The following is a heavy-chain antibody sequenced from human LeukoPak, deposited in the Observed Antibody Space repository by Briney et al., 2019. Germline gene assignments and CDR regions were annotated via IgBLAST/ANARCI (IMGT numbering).Heavy chain of an antibody. D-gene: IGHD3-9*01. CDR2: IYYSGST. V-gene: IGHV4-59*01. CDR1: GGSISSYY. Sequence: SETLSLTCTVSGGSISSYYWSWIRQPPGKGLEWIGYIYYSGSTNYNPSLKSRVTISVDTSKNQSSLKLSSVTAADTAVYYCAREDFDPHYFDYWGQGTLVTVSS. J-gene: IGHJ4*02. CDR3: AREDFDPHYFDY.